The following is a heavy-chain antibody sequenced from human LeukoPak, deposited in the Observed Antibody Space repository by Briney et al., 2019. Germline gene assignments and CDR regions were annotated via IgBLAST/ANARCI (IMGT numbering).Heavy chain of an antibody. CDR2: IHYSGST. CDR1: GGSVSSASYY. D-gene: IGHD3-22*01. Sequence: PSETLSLTCTVSGGSVSSASYYWSWIRQPPGKGLEGIGYIHYSGSTNYNPSLKSRVTILVDTSKNQFSLKLTSVTAADTAVYSCASSDYYDSSGYSFDYWGQGTLVIVSS. V-gene: IGHV4-61*01. J-gene: IGHJ4*02. CDR3: ASSDYYDSSGYSFDY.